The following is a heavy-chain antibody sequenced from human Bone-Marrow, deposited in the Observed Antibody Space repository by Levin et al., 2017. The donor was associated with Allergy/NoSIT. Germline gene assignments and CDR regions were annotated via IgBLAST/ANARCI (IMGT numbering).Heavy chain of an antibody. D-gene: IGHD3-3*01. J-gene: IGHJ6*02. CDR3: AREGGLYYDFWSGYYKDYYGMDV. V-gene: IGHV1-8*01. CDR2: MNPNSGNT. CDR1: GYTFTSYD. Sequence: GESLKISCKASGYTFTSYDINWVRQATGQGLEWMGWMNPNSGNTGYAQKFQGRVTMTRNTSISTAYMELSSLRSEDTAVYYCAREGGLYYDFWSGYYKDYYGMDVWGQGTTVTVSS.